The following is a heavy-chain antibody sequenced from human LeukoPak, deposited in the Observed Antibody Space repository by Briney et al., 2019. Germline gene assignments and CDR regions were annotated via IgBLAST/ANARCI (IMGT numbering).Heavy chain of an antibody. J-gene: IGHJ5*02. D-gene: IGHD1-1*01. CDR3: AKDRVGSQLERSGWFDP. V-gene: IGHV3-23*01. CDR1: GFTFSSYA. Sequence: GGSLRLSCAASGFTFSSYAMSWVRQAPGKGLEWVSAISGSGGSTYYADSVKGRFTISRDNSKNTLYLQMNSLRAEGTAVYYCAKDRVGSQLERSGWFDPWGQGTLVTVSS. CDR2: ISGSGGST.